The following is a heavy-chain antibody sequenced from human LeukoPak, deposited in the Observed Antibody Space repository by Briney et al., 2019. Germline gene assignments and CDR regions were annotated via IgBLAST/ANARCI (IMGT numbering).Heavy chain of an antibody. D-gene: IGHD3-9*01. CDR1: GDAIDNYY. Sequence: SETLSLTCSVSGDAIDNYYWSWIRQPPGKGLEWIGYIYYSGTTHYNPSFKSRVTMSVDTSKNEFSLKVNSVTAAETGMYYCARLPPYDILTGGTFDIWGQGTMVTVAS. J-gene: IGHJ3*02. CDR2: IYYSGTT. V-gene: IGHV4-59*01. CDR3: ARLPPYDILTGGTFDI.